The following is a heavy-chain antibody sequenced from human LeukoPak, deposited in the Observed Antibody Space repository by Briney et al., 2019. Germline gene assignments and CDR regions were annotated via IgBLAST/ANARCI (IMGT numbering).Heavy chain of an antibody. J-gene: IGHJ4*02. CDR3: ASMGSYDFWSGPDRGFDY. D-gene: IGHD3-3*01. V-gene: IGHV3-30*14. CDR2: ISHDGSYK. CDR1: GFTFSSYA. Sequence: GGSLRLSCAASGFTFSSYAMHWVRQAPGKGLEWVAIISHDGSYKYYADSVKGRFTISRDNSKNTLYLQTNSLRAEDTALYYCASMGSYDFWSGPDRGFDYWGQGTLVTVSS.